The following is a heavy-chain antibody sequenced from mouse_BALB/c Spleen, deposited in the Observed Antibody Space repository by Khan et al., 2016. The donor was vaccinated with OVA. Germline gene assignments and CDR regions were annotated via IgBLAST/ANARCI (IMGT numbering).Heavy chain of an antibody. CDR1: GYTFNSNT. J-gene: IGHJ4*01. CDR2: INPRSGYT. D-gene: IGHD2-14*01. Sequence: QVQLKQSGAELARPGASVKMSCKASGYTFNSNTMHWVKQRPGQGLEWIGYINPRSGYTIYNQKCKDKVTLTADISSSTAYMPLSSLTSDDSAVYYCARRTTGYAMDYWGQGTSVTVSS. CDR3: ARRTTGYAMDY. V-gene: IGHV1-4*01.